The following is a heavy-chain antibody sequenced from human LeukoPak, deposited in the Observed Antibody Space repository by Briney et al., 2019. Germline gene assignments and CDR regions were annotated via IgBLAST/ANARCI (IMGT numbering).Heavy chain of an antibody. CDR1: GFTFTRSA. D-gene: IGHD3-9*01. J-gene: IGHJ2*01. CDR3: AAAPQYDILSFDL. V-gene: IGHV1-58*01. Sequence: SVKVSCKASGFTFTRSAVQWGRQARGQRLEWIGWIVVGSGNTNYAQKFQERVTITRDMSTSTAYMELSSLRSEDTAVYYCAAAPQYDILSFDLWGRGTLVTVSS. CDR2: IVVGSGNT.